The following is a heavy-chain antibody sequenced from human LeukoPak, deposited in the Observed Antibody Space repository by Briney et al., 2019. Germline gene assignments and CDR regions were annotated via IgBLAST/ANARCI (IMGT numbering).Heavy chain of an antibody. V-gene: IGHV4-59*08. J-gene: IGHJ4*02. Sequence: SETLSLTCTVSGGSISSYYWSWIRQPPGKGLEWIGSIYHSGSTYYNPSLKSRVTISVDTSKNQFSLKLSSVTAADTAVYYCARFTYYYDSSGYYFDYWGQGTLVTVSS. CDR2: IYHSGST. CDR3: ARFTYYYDSSGYYFDY. D-gene: IGHD3-22*01. CDR1: GGSISSYY.